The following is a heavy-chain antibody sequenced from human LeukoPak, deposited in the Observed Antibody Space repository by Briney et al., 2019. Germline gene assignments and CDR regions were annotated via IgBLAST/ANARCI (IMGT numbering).Heavy chain of an antibody. CDR2: ISGSGGST. CDR3: AKDWRYCSGGSCYFDY. CDR1: GFTFSSYA. D-gene: IGHD2-15*01. V-gene: IGHV3-23*01. J-gene: IGHJ4*02. Sequence: GGSLRLSCAASGFTFSSYAMSWVRQAPGKGLEWVSAISGSGGSTYYADSVEGRFTISRDNSKNTLYLQMNSLRAEDTAVYYCAKDWRYCSGGSCYFDYWGQGTLVTVSS.